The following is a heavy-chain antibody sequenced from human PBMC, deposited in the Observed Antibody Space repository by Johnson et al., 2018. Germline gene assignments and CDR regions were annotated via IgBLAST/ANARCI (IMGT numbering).Heavy chain of an antibody. CDR2: IWYDGSNK. Sequence: QVQLVETGGGVVQPGRSLRLSCAASGFTFSSYAMHCVRQAPGKGLEWVAIIWYDGSNKYYADSVKGRFTISRDNSENTLYLQMNSLRAEDTAVYYCARSSSERFLYYYGMDVWGQGTTVTVSS. CDR3: ARSSSERFLYYYGMDV. D-gene: IGHD6-13*01. CDR1: GFTFSSYA. V-gene: IGHV3-33*01. J-gene: IGHJ6*02.